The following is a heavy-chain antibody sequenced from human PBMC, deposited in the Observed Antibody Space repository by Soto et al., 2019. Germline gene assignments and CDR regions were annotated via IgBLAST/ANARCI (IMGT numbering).Heavy chain of an antibody. J-gene: IGHJ5*02. Sequence: PGGSLRLSCAASGFTFSRYAMSWVRLAPGKGLEWVSAISGTGGSTYYADSVKGLFTISRDNSKNTLYLPMNSLRAEDTAVYYCAKGGSYSSSFASALGFDPWGQGTLVTVSS. V-gene: IGHV3-23*01. CDR1: GFTFSRYA. CDR3: AKGGSYSSSFASALGFDP. D-gene: IGHD6-6*01. CDR2: ISGTGGST.